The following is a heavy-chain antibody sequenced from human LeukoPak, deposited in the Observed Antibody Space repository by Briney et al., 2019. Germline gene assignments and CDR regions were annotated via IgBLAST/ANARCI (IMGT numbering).Heavy chain of an antibody. V-gene: IGHV3-7*01. CDR3: ASVSGYCSGGSCYY. J-gene: IGHJ4*02. CDR1: GFTFSSYW. Sequence: PGGSLRLSCAASGFTFSSYWMSWVRQAPGKGLKWVANIKQDGSEKYYVDSVKGRFTISRDNAKNSLYLQMNSLRAEDTAVYYCASVSGYCSGGSCYYWGQGTLVTVS. D-gene: IGHD2-15*01. CDR2: IKQDGSEK.